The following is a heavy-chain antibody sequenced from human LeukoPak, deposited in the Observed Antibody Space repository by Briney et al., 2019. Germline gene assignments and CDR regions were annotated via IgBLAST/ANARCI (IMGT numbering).Heavy chain of an antibody. V-gene: IGHV3-30*18. CDR3: AKDLSLSWFGELLSPLDY. D-gene: IGHD3-10*01. Sequence: PGRSLRLSCAASGFTFSSYGMHWVRQAPGKGLKWVAVISYDGSNKYYADSVKGRFTISRDNSKNTLYLQMNSLRAEDTAVYYCAKDLSLSWFGELLSPLDYWGQGTLVTVSS. CDR1: GFTFSSYG. J-gene: IGHJ4*02. CDR2: ISYDGSNK.